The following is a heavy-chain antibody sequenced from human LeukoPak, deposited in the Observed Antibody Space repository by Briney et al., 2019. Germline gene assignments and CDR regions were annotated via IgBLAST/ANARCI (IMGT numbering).Heavy chain of an antibody. J-gene: IGHJ4*02. CDR1: GCTFSSYA. D-gene: IGHD3-22*01. Sequence: GGSLRLSCAASGCTFSSYAMSWVRQAPGKGLEWVSAICGSGGRTYYADSVKGRFTISRDNSKNTLDTQMNNLRGEDTAVYYCAKDPTMIVVVIPDYWGQGTLVTVSS. CDR3: AKDPTMIVVVIPDY. V-gene: IGHV3-23*01. CDR2: ICGSGGRT.